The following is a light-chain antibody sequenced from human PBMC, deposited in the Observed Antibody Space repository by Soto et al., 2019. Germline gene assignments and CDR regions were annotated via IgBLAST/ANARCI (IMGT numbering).Light chain of an antibody. CDR2: GAS. Sequence: EIVLTQSPGTLSLSPGARATLSCRASQSVDRNYLAWYQHKPGQAPRLLIYGASTRATGIPDRFSRSGSGTDFTLTISRLEPEDFAVYYCHQYGLSPPYTFGPGTKVDIK. CDR3: HQYGLSPPYT. CDR1: QSVDRNY. V-gene: IGKV3-20*01. J-gene: IGKJ3*01.